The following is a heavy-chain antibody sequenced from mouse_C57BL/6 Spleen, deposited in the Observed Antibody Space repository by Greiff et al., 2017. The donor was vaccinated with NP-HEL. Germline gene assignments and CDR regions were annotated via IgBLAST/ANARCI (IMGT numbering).Heavy chain of an antibody. D-gene: IGHD1-1*01. CDR2: INPNNGGT. CDR3: AYYYGSSYYFDY. V-gene: IGHV1-22*01. Sequence: EVQLVESGPELVKPGASVKMSCKASGYTFTDYNMHWVKQSHGKSLEWIGYINPNNGGTSYNQKFKGKATLTVNKSSSTAYMELRSLTSEDSAVYYCAYYYGSSYYFDYWGQGTTLTVSS. CDR1: GYTFTDYN. J-gene: IGHJ2*01.